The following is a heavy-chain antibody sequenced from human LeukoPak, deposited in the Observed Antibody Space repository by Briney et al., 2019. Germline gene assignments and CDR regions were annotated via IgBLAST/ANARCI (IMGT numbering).Heavy chain of an antibody. V-gene: IGHV4-59*01. Sequence: SETLSLTCSVSGGSISSYYWSWIRQPPGKGLEWIGYIYYSGSTNYNPSLKSRVTISVDTSKNQFSLKLSSVTAADTAVYYCARVVDGSGSYYDGYYYYMDVWGKGTTVTVSS. CDR2: IYYSGST. J-gene: IGHJ6*03. D-gene: IGHD3-10*01. CDR1: GGSISSYY. CDR3: ARVVDGSGSYYDGYYYYMDV.